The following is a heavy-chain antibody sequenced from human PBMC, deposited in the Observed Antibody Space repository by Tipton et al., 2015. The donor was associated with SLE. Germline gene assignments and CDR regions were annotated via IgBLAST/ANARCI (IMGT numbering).Heavy chain of an antibody. D-gene: IGHD3-16*01. Sequence: SLRLSCVASGFSFSSYWMSWVRQAPGTGLEWVANIKEDGSEKYYADSVKGRFTISRDNAKNSMYLQMNSLRAEDTAVYYCARDRGGKDYWGQGTLVTVSP. V-gene: IGHV3-7*05. CDR2: IKEDGSEK. CDR3: ARDRGGKDY. CDR1: GFSFSSYW. J-gene: IGHJ4*02.